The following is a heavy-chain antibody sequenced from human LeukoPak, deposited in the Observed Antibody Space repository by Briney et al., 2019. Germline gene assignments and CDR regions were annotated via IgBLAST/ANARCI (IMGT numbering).Heavy chain of an antibody. D-gene: IGHD2-2*01. V-gene: IGHV4-34*01. J-gene: IGHJ5*02. Sequence: SETLSLTCAVYGGSFSGYYWSWIRQPPGKGLEWIGEINHSGSTNYNPSLKNRVTISVDTSKNQFSLKLSSVTAADTAVYYCASRGISVVVPAASGRRNWFDPWGQGTLVTVSS. CDR3: ASRGISVVVPAASGRRNWFDP. CDR2: INHSGST. CDR1: GGSFSGYY.